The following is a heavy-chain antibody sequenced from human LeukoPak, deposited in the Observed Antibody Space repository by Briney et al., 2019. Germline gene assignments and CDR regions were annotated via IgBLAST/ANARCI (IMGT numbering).Heavy chain of an antibody. CDR2: IYLSGST. J-gene: IGHJ5*02. V-gene: IGHV4-59*01. CDR1: GGSISTYF. Sequence: SETLSLTCTVSGGSISTYFWSWIRQPPGKGLEWMGYIYLSGSTNYNPSLKSRVTISVDTSKNQFSLKLTSLTAADTAVYYCAREAGAPSWFDPWGQGTLVTVSS. CDR3: AREAGAPSWFDP. D-gene: IGHD3-10*01.